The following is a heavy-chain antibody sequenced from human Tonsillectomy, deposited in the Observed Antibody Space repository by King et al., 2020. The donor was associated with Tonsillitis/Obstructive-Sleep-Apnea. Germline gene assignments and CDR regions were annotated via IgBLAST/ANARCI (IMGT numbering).Heavy chain of an antibody. J-gene: IGHJ4*02. Sequence: DVQLVESGGGLVQPGGSLRLSCAASGFTFSSYEMNWVRQAPGKGLEWVSYISSSGSTIYYADSVKGQFTISRDNAKNSLYLQMNSLRAEDTAVYYCAREGCSSTSCYDYWGQGTLVTVSS. CDR1: GFTFSSYE. CDR3: AREGCSSTSCYDY. V-gene: IGHV3-48*03. CDR2: ISSSGSTI. D-gene: IGHD2-2*01.